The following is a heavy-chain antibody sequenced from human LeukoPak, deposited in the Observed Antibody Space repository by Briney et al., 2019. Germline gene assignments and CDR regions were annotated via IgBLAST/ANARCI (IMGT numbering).Heavy chain of an antibody. CDR3: ARAGQYYYDSAGYFPDY. D-gene: IGHD3-22*01. CDR1: GGSISSGDSY. J-gene: IGHJ4*02. Sequence: PSETLSLTCTVSGGSISSGDSYWSWIRQPPGKGLEWIGSIYYSGNTYYNPSLKGRVTISVDTSNNQFSLKLNSVTAADTAVYYCARAGQYYYDSAGYFPDYWGQGTLVTVSS. CDR2: IYYSGNT. V-gene: IGHV4-30-4*01.